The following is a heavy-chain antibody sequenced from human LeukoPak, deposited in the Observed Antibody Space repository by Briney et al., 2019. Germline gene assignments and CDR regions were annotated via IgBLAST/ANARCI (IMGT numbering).Heavy chain of an antibody. V-gene: IGHV4-34*01. CDR3: ARSPAATRFDY. Sequence: SETLSLTCAVYGGSFSGYYWSWIRQPPGKGLEWIGEINHSGSTNYNPSLKSRVTIPVDTSKNQFSLKLSSVTAADTAVYYCARSPAATRFDYWGQGTLVTVSS. D-gene: IGHD6-13*01. CDR1: GGSFSGYY. CDR2: INHSGST. J-gene: IGHJ4*02.